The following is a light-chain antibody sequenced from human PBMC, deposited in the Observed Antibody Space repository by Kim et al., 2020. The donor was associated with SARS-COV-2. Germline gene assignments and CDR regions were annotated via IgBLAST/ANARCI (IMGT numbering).Light chain of an antibody. CDR2: AAS. CDR3: QQYGSSPRT. J-gene: IGKJ1*01. CDR1: QSVRSSY. V-gene: IGKV3-20*01. Sequence: APGERATLACRASQSVRSSYLAWYQQKPGQAPRLLIYAASSRATGIPDRVSGSGSGTDFTLTISRLEPEDFAVYYCQQYGSSPRTFGQGTKVDIK.